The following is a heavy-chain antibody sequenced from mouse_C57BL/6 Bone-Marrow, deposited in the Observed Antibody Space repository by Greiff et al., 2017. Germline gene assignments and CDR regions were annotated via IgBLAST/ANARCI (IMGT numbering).Heavy chain of an antibody. CDR3: ASRGERAWFAY. CDR2: ISNGGIYT. CDR1: GFTFSSYG. J-gene: IGHJ3*01. V-gene: IGHV5-6*02. Sequence: EVKLVEPGGDLVKPGGSLKLSCAASGFTFSSYGMSWVRLTPDKRLEWVGTISNGGIYTYYPDSVKGRFTISRDNAKNTRYLQMCSLKSEDTAMYYCASRGERAWFAYWGQGTLVTVSA.